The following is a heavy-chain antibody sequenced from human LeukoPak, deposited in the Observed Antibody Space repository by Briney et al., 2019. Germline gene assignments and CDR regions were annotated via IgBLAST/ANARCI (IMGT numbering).Heavy chain of an antibody. CDR2: INTDGSTT. CDR3: ARGEMVQVY. V-gene: IGHV3-74*01. D-gene: IGHD5-24*01. Sequence: PGGSLRLSCAASGFTVSNNYMTWVRQAPGKGLVWVSRINTDGSTTSYADSVKGRFTISRDNAKNTLYLQMNSLRADDTAVYYCARGEMVQVYWGQGTLVTVSS. J-gene: IGHJ4*02. CDR1: GFTVSNNY.